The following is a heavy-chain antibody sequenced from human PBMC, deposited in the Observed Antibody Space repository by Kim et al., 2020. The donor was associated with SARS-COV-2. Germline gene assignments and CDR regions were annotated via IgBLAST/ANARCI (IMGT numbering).Heavy chain of an antibody. D-gene: IGHD3-22*01. CDR1: GYTLTELS. CDR2: FDPEDGET. CDR3: ATAPPYYDSSGYYLDWFDP. V-gene: IGHV1-24*01. J-gene: IGHJ5*02. Sequence: ASVKVSCKVSGYTLTELSMHWVRQAPGKGLEWMGGFDPEDGETIYAQKFQCRVTMTEDTSTDTAYMELSSLRSEDTAVYYCATAPPYYDSSGYYLDWFDPWGQGTLVTVSS.